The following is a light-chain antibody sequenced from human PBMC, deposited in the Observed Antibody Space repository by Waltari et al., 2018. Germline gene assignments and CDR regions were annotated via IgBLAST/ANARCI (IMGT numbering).Light chain of an antibody. CDR2: EVS. J-gene: IGLJ2*01. V-gene: IGLV2-8*01. CDR1: SNDVGGYNY. Sequence: QSALTQPPPASGSPGQSVTIPCTGTSNDVGGYNYVSGYQHHPGKAPKPMIYEVSKRPSGVPDRFSGSKSGYTASLTVSGLQAEDEADYFCSSYAGSNNVVFGGGTKLTVL. CDR3: SSYAGSNNVV.